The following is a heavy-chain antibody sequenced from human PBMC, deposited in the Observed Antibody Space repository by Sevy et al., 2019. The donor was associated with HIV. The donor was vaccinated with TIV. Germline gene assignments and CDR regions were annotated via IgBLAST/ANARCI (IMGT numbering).Heavy chain of an antibody. CDR2: IKQDGSEK. Sequence: GGSLRLSCAASGFTFSSYWMSWVRQAPGKGLEWVANIKQDGSEKYYVDSVKGRYTISRDNAKNSLYLQMNSLRAEDTAEYDCAGDGEGYLGRGSTTAAFDIWGQGTMVTVSS. J-gene: IGHJ3*02. CDR1: GFTFSSYW. CDR3: AGDGEGYLGRGSTTAAFDI. V-gene: IGHV3-7*01. D-gene: IGHD2-21*01.